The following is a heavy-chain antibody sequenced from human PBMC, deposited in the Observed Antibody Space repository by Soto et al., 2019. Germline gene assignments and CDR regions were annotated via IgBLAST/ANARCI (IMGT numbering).Heavy chain of an antibody. Sequence: PSETLSLTCNVSDDSLSTYYWSWIRQPAGKGLEWIGRIYASGSTNYNPSLKSRVSMSVDTSKKQFSLKMISVTAADTAMYYCARSDIPRGGWFSPWGQGVLVTV. CDR3: ARSDIPRGGWFSP. V-gene: IGHV4-4*07. CDR2: IYASGST. D-gene: IGHD2-21*02. CDR1: DDSLSTYY. J-gene: IGHJ5*02.